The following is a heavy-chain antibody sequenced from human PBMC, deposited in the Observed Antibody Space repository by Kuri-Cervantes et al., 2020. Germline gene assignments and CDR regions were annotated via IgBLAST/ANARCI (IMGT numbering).Heavy chain of an antibody. J-gene: IGHJ4*02. D-gene: IGHD6-19*01. CDR1: GGSISSYY. CDR2: IYYSGST. V-gene: IGHV4-59*01. Sequence: SETLSLTCTVSGGSISSYYWSWIRQPPGKGLEWIGYIYYSGSTNYNPSLKSRVTISVDTSKNQFSLKLSSVTAADTAVYYCARGGNIALAGILDYWGQGTLVTVSS. CDR3: ARGGNIALAGILDY.